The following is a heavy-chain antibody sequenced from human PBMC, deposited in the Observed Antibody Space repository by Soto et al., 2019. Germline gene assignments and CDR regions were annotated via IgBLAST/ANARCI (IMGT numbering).Heavy chain of an antibody. CDR3: TGRFGSCTGETCLDV. CDR1: GFTFSNHW. CDR2: IYGGDSDT. D-gene: IGHD2-8*02. V-gene: IGHV5-51*03. J-gene: IGHJ6*02. Sequence: VQLVQSGAEVKKSGESLKISCKGFGFTFSNHWIAWVRHMPGRGLEWMGIIYGGDSDTRYSPSFQGQVTISVDKSISTVYLQWRSLKASYSGLYFCTGRFGSCTGETCLDVWGGGTSVTVSS.